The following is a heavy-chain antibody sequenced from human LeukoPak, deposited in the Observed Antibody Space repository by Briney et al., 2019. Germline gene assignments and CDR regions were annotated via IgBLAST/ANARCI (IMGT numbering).Heavy chain of an antibody. D-gene: IGHD4-11*01. J-gene: IGHJ5*02. CDR2: IYYSGTT. CDR3: AKLAVTVTNWFDP. Sequence: GSLRLSCAASGFTFSSYWMSWVRQAPGRGLEWIGTIYYSGTTYYNPSLRNRVIISVDTAKNQFSVKLTSVTAADTAVYYCAKLAVTVTNWFDPWGQGTLVTV. V-gene: IGHV4-39*01. CDR1: GFTFSSYW.